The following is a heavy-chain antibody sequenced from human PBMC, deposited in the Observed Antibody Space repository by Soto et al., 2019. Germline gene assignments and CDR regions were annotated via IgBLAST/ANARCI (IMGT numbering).Heavy chain of an antibody. D-gene: IGHD3-22*01. CDR3: ARVMLNYYDSSGYKWYFDY. CDR1: GGSISSGGYY. CDR2: IYYSGST. V-gene: IGHV4-31*03. J-gene: IGHJ4*02. Sequence: SETLSLTCTVSGGSISSGGYYWSWIRQHPGKGLEWIGYIYYSGSTYYNPSLKSRVTISVDTSKNQFSLKLSSVTAADTAVYYCARVMLNYYDSSGYKWYFDYWGQGTLVTVSS.